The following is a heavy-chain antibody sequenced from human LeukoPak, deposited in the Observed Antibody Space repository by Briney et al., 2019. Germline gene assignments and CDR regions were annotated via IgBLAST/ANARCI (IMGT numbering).Heavy chain of an antibody. D-gene: IGHD1-26*01. CDR1: GYTFTGYY. CDR3: ARDGGRGVYYMDV. J-gene: IGHJ6*03. CDR2: INPNSGGT. Sequence: ASVTVSCKASGYTFTGYYMHWVRQAPGQGLDWIGWINPNSGGTNYAQKFQGRVTMTRDTSISTAYMELSRLRSDDTAVYYCARDGGRGVYYMDVWGKGTTVTVSS. V-gene: IGHV1-2*02.